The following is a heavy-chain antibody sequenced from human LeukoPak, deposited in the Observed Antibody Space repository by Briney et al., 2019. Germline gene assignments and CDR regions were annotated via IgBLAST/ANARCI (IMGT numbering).Heavy chain of an antibody. CDR1: GGSISSYY. CDR2: IYYSGST. D-gene: IGHD4-17*01. J-gene: IGHJ4*02. CDR3: ASGEVNDYGDYGLNY. Sequence: PSETLSLTCTVSGGSISSYYWSWIRQPPGKGLEWIGYIYYSGSTNYNPSLKSRVTISVDTSKNQFSLKLSSVTAADTAVYYCASGEVNDYGDYGLNYWGQGTLVTVSS. V-gene: IGHV4-59*01.